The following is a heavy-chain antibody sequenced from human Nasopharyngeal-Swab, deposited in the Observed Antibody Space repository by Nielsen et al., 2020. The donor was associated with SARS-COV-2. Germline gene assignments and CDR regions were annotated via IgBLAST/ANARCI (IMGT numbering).Heavy chain of an antibody. CDR2: INPSGGST. D-gene: IGHD6-19*01. V-gene: IGHV1-46*01. J-gene: IGHJ4*02. CDR3: ARITVAAADY. Sequence: WVRQAPGQGLKWMGIINPSGGSTSYAQKFQGRVTMTRDTSTSTVYMELSSLRSEDTAVYYCARITVAAADYWGQGTLVPSPQ.